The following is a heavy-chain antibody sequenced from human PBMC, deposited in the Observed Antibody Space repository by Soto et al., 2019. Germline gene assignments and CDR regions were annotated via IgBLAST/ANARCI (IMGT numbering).Heavy chain of an antibody. CDR3: ARVSGLAARYDY. CDR2: MIPIFGTA. D-gene: IGHD6-6*01. Sequence: QVQLVQSGAEVKKPGSSVKVSCKASGGTFSSYAISWVRQAPGQGLEWMGGMIPIFGTANYAQRFQGRVTITADESTRTAYMELSSLRSEVTAVYFCARVSGLAARYDYWGQGTLVTVSS. V-gene: IGHV1-69*19. CDR1: GGTFSSYA. J-gene: IGHJ4*02.